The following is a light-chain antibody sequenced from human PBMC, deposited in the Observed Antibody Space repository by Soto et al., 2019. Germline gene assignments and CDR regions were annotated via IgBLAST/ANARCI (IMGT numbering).Light chain of an antibody. Sequence: EVVLTQSPATLSVSPGERATLSCRASQSVNSGLAWYQQKPGQAPRLLIYGASTRATDIPARFSGSGSGTEFTLTVSSLQYEDFAVYSCQQYSSWPLTFGGGTKVESK. V-gene: IGKV3-15*01. J-gene: IGKJ4*01. CDR1: QSVNSG. CDR3: QQYSSWPLT. CDR2: GAS.